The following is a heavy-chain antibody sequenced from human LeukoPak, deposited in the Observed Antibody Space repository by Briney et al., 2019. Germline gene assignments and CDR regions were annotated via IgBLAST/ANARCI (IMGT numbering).Heavy chain of an antibody. CDR2: IKSKTDGGTT. J-gene: IGHJ4*02. CDR1: GFTFSNAW. Sequence: PGGSLRLSCAASGFTFSNAWMSWVRQAPGKGLEWVGRIKSKTDGGTTDYAAPVKGRFTISRDDSKNTLYLQMNSLKTEDTAVYYCTPTSNTAMVTDFDYWGQGTLVTVSS. D-gene: IGHD5-18*01. V-gene: IGHV3-15*01. CDR3: TPTSNTAMVTDFDY.